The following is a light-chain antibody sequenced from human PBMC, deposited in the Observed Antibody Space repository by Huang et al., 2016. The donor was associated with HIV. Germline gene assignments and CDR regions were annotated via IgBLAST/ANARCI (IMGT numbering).Light chain of an antibody. CDR3: QQSYSTLRT. CDR2: AAS. V-gene: IGKV1-39*01. J-gene: IGKJ2*01. Sequence: DIQMTQSPSSLSASVGDRVTITCRASQSISSDLNWYQQKPGKAPKLLIYAASSLQSGVPSRVSCSGSGTDFTLTISSLQPEDFATYYCQQSYSTLRTFGQGTKLEIK. CDR1: QSISSD.